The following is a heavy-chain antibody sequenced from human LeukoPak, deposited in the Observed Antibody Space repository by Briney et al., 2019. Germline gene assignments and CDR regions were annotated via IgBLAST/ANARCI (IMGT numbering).Heavy chain of an antibody. D-gene: IGHD3-16*01. V-gene: IGHV1-69*04. Sequence: SVKVSCKASGYTFSIYGITWVRQAPGQGLEWMGRLIPSLNIANYAQKFQGRLTIIADKSTGTAYMDLTSLRSEDSALYYCAIGSYYFDFWGQGTLVTVSS. CDR1: GYTFSIYG. CDR3: AIGSYYFDF. J-gene: IGHJ4*02. CDR2: LIPSLNIA.